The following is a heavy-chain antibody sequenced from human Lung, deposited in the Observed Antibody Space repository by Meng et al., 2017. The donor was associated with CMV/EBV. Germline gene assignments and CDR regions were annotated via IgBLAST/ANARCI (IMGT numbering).Heavy chain of an antibody. Sequence: ESLKISCAASGFTFGSYWMSWVRQAPGKGLEWVANIKQDGSEKYYVDSVKGRFTISRDNAKNSLYLQMNSLRAEDTAVYYCARENYYDSSGYPGAFFDYWGQGTLVTVSS. D-gene: IGHD3-22*01. CDR1: GFTFGSYW. V-gene: IGHV3-7*01. CDR3: ARENYYDSSGYPGAFFDY. J-gene: IGHJ4*02. CDR2: IKQDGSEK.